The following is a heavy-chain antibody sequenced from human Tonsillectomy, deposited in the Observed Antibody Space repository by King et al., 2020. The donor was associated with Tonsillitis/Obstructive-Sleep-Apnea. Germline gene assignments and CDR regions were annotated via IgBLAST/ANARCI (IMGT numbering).Heavy chain of an antibody. D-gene: IGHD3-10*01. J-gene: IGHJ6*03. V-gene: IGHV3-23*04. CDR3: AHTPYASGYYYYYLDV. CDR1: GFTFSNYA. Sequence: VQLVESGGGLVQPGGSLRLSCAASGFTFSNYAMSWVRQAAPGKGLEWVSGISGGGGSTYYADSVKGRFTISRDNSKNTLYLQMNSLRAEDTAVYYCAHTPYASGYYYYYLDVWVKGTTVTVSS. CDR2: ISGGGGST.